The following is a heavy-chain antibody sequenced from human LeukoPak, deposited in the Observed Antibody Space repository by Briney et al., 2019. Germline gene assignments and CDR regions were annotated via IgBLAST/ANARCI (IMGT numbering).Heavy chain of an antibody. D-gene: IGHD2-2*01. CDR1: GFTFSSYA. Sequence: PGGSLRLSCAASGFTFSSYAMHWVRQAPGKGLEWVAVISYDGSNKYYADSVKGRFTISRDNSKNTLYLQMNSLRAEDTAVYYCARGAPKGYCSSTSCSVLNWFDPWGQGTLVTVSS. J-gene: IGHJ5*02. CDR3: ARGAPKGYCSSTSCSVLNWFDP. V-gene: IGHV3-30*04. CDR2: ISYDGSNK.